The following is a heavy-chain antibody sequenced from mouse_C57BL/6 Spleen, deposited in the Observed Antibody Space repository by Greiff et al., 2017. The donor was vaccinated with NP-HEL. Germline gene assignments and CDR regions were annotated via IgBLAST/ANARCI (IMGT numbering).Heavy chain of an antibody. CDR3: ATTGTRDYYAMDY. V-gene: IGHV1-59*01. Sequence: QVQLQQSGAELVRPGTSVKLSCKASGYTFTSYWMHWVKQRPGQGLEWIGVIDPSDSYTNYNQKFKGKATLTVDTSSSTAYMQLSRLTSEDSAVYYCATTGTRDYYAMDYWGQGTSVTVSS. J-gene: IGHJ4*01. CDR2: IDPSDSYT. CDR1: GYTFTSYW. D-gene: IGHD4-1*02.